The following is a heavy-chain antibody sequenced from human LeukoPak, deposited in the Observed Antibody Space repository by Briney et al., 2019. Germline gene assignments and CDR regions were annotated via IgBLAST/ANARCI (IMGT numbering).Heavy chain of an antibody. CDR1: GFTFSSYA. V-gene: IGHV3-66*01. CDR2: IYSGGST. CDR3: ARDLGTLGWFDP. J-gene: IGHJ5*02. Sequence: PGGSLRLSCAASGFTFSSYAMSWVRQAPGKGLEWVSVIYSGGSTYYADSVKGRFTISRDNSKNTLYLQMNSLRAEDTAVYYCARDLGTLGWFDPWGQGTLGTVSS. D-gene: IGHD3-10*01.